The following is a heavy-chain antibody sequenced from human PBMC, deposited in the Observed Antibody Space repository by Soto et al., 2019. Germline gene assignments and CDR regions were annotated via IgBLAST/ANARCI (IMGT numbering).Heavy chain of an antibody. D-gene: IGHD6-13*01. CDR2: INPSGGST. V-gene: IGHV1-46*01. Sequence: QVQLVQSGAEVKKPGASVKVSCKASGYTFTSYYMHWVRQAPGQGLEWMGIINPSGGSTSYAQKFQCRVTMTRDTSTSTVYMELSSLRSEDTAVYYCARNVAAAGTYYYYYGMDVWGQGTTVTVSS. CDR3: ARNVAAAGTYYYYYGMDV. CDR1: GYTFTSYY. J-gene: IGHJ6*02.